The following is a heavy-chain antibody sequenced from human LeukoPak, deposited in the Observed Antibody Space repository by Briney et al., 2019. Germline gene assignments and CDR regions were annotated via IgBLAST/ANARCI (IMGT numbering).Heavy chain of an antibody. CDR2: IKQDGSEK. CDR1: GFTFSSYC. V-gene: IGHV3-7*01. CDR3: AREIEASSGRTWFAP. J-gene: IGHJ5*02. D-gene: IGHD6-19*01. Sequence: PGGSLILSCGASGFTFSSYCMSWVRQAPGKGLEWVANIKQDGSEKYYVASVEGRFTISRDNAKNSLYLQMNSLRAEDTAVYYCAREIEASSGRTWFAPWGQGTLVTVSS.